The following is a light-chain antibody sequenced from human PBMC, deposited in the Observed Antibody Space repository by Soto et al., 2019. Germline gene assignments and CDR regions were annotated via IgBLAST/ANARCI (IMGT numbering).Light chain of an antibody. CDR1: QSVSSCY. CDR3: QQYGSSPWT. J-gene: IGKJ1*01. CDR2: GAS. Sequence: EIVLTHSPGTLSLSPGERATLSCRASQSVSSCYLAWYQQKPGQTPRLLIYGASSRATGIPDRFSGSGSGTDFNLTISRLEPEDFAVYYCQQYGSSPWTFGQGTKVEIK. V-gene: IGKV3-20*01.